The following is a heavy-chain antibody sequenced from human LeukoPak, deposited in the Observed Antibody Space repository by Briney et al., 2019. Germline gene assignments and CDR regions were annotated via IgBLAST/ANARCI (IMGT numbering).Heavy chain of an antibody. CDR3: ARVALRGGIDY. CDR2: ISAYNGNT. J-gene: IGHJ4*02. Sequence: ASVKVSCKASGYTFSSYALSWVRQAPGQGLEWMGWISAYNGNTNYAQKLQGRVTMTTDTSTSTAYMELRSLRSDDTAVYYCARVALRGGIDYRGQETLVTVSS. D-gene: IGHD3-10*01. V-gene: IGHV1-18*01. CDR1: GYTFSSYA.